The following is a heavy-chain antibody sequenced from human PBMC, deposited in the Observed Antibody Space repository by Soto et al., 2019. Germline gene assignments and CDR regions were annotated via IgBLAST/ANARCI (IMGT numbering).Heavy chain of an antibody. CDR3: ARGSTNDYGGKKFYYYYYGMDV. CDR1: GGTFSSYA. D-gene: IGHD4-17*01. CDR2: IIPIFGTA. Sequence: SVKVSFKASGGTFSSYAISWVRQAPVQGLEWMGGIIPIFGTANYAQKFQGRVTITADESTSTAYMELSSLRSEDTAVYYCARGSTNDYGGKKFYYYYYGMDVWGQGTTVTVSS. V-gene: IGHV1-69*13. J-gene: IGHJ6*02.